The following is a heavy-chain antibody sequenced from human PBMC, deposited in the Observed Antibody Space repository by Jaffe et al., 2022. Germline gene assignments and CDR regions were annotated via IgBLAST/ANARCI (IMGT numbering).Heavy chain of an antibody. D-gene: IGHD6-19*01. V-gene: IGHV3-7*01. Sequence: EVQLVESGGGLVQPGGSLRLSCAASGFTFSSYWMSWVRQAPGKGLEWVANIKQDGSEKYYVDSVKGRFTISRDNAKNSLYLQMNSLRAEDTAVYYCARALGYSSGWYGGGYFDYWGQGTLVTVSS. CDR2: IKQDGSEK. CDR3: ARALGYSSGWYGGGYFDY. CDR1: GFTFSSYW. J-gene: IGHJ4*02.